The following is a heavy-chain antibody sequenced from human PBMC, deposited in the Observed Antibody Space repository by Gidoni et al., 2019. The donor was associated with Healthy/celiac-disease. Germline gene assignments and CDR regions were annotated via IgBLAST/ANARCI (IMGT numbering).Heavy chain of an antibody. D-gene: IGHD2-21*02. V-gene: IGHV3-9*01. CDR3: AKSVTAEGTYYFDY. CDR2: ISWNSGSI. CDR1: GFTFDDYA. Sequence: EVQLVESGGGLVQPGRSLRLSCAASGFTFDDYAMHWVRQAPGKGLEWVSGISWNSGSIGYADSVKGRFTISRDNAKNSLYLQMNSLRAEDTALYYCAKSVTAEGTYYFDYWGQGTLVTVSS. J-gene: IGHJ4*02.